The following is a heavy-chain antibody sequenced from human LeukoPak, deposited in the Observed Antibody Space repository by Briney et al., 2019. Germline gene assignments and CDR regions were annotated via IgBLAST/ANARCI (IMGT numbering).Heavy chain of an antibody. CDR3: AKGAGYNYHNWFDP. V-gene: IGHV3-23*01. J-gene: IGHJ5*02. CDR2: VSSSGGST. CDR1: GFTFSGYA. Sequence: GGSLRLSCAASGFTFSGYALSWVRQAPGKGLEWVSSVSSSGGSTYYADSVKGRFTISRDNSKNTLYLQMNSLRADDTAVYYCAKGAGYNYHNWFDPWGQGTLVTVSS. D-gene: IGHD5-24*01.